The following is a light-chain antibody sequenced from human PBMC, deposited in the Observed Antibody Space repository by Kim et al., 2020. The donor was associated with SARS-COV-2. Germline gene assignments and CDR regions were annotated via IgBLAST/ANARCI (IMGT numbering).Light chain of an antibody. J-gene: IGKJ1*01. CDR3: QQTYSTPQT. CDR2: AAS. CDR1: QSISNY. Sequence: ASVGDRVTITCRASQSISNYVNWYQQKPGKAPNLLIYAASSLQSGVPSRFSGSGSGTDFTLTIRSLQPEDFATYYCQQTYSTPQTFGQGTKVDIK. V-gene: IGKV1-39*01.